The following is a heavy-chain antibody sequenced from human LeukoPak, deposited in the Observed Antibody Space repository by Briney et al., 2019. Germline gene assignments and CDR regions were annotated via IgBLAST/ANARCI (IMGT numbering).Heavy chain of an antibody. J-gene: IGHJ4*02. CDR1: GFTFSSYE. Sequence: GGSLRLSCAASGFTFSSYEMNWVRQAPGKGLEWVSYISSSGSTIYYADSVKGRFTISRDNAKNSLYLQMNSLRAEDTALYYCARATHYYESSGYDYWGQGTLVTVSS. D-gene: IGHD3-22*01. V-gene: IGHV3-48*03. CDR2: ISSSGSTI. CDR3: ARATHYYESSGYDY.